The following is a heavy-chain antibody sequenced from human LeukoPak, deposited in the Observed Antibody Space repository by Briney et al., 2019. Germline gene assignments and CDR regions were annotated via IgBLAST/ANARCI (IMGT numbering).Heavy chain of an antibody. CDR3: VKLSAGLYYYYYGMDV. V-gene: IGHV3-64D*06. J-gene: IGHJ6*02. Sequence: PGGSLRLSRSASGFTFSSYAMHWVRQAPGKGLEYVSAISSNGGSTYYADSVKGRFTISRDNSKNTLYLQMSSLRAEDTAVYYCVKLSAGLYYYYYGMDVWGQGTTVTVSS. CDR1: GFTFSSYA. CDR2: ISSNGGST.